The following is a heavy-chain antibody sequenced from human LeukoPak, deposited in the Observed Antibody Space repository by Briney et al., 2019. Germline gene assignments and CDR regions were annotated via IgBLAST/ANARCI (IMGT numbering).Heavy chain of an antibody. CDR1: GFTFRSFG. CDR2: MGYDGSNK. V-gene: IGHV3-30*02. Sequence: GGSLTLSCAASGFTFRSFGMHWVRDALGKGLVGVVFMGYDGSNKYYRDSVKGRFTSSRDNSKNTLYLQMNSLRAEDTAVYYCAKDRDGFGELKFPFDYWGQGTLVTVSS. D-gene: IGHD3-10*01. J-gene: IGHJ4*02. CDR3: AKDRDGFGELKFPFDY.